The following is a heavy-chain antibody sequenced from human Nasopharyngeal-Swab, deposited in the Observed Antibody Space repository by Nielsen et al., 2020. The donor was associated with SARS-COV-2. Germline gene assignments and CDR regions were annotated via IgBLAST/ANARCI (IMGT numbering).Heavy chain of an antibody. CDR1: GLNFRSFG. D-gene: IGHD2-15*01. V-gene: IGHV1-18*01. CDR2: ISGYNGNT. J-gene: IGHJ4*02. Sequence: ASVKVSCKASGLNFRSFGFTWVRQAPGQGLELLGWISGYNGNTQDARDFLRRVTLTTDTSTSTAYLELRSLTSDDTAVYYCARDLFGTPPVAALDLWGQGTLVTVSS. CDR3: ARDLFGTPPVAALDL.